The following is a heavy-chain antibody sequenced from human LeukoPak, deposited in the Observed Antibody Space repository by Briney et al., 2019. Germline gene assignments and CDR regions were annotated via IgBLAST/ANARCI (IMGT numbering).Heavy chain of an antibody. CDR2: IYYSGST. Sequence: SETLSLTCTVSGGSISSSSYYWGWIRQPPGKGLEWIGSIYYSGSTYYNPSLKSRVTISVDTSKNQFSLKLSSVTAADTAVYYCARDSSSWYDMGSFDYWGQGTLVTVSS. J-gene: IGHJ4*02. V-gene: IGHV4-39*07. CDR1: GGSISSSSYY. D-gene: IGHD6-13*01. CDR3: ARDSSSWYDMGSFDY.